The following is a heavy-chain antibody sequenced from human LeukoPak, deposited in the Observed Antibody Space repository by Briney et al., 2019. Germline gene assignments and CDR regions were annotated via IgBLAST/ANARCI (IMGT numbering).Heavy chain of an antibody. D-gene: IGHD6-13*01. CDR1: GFTFSSYE. V-gene: IGHV3-48*03. J-gene: IGHJ5*02. CDR2: ISSSGSTI. CDR3: AGPIAAAGRSRWFDP. Sequence: PGGSLRLSCAASGFTFSSYEMNWVRQAPGKGLEWVSYISSSGSTIYYADSVKGRFTISRDNAKNSLYLQMNSLRAEDTAVYYCAGPIAAAGRSRWFDPWGQGTLVTVSS.